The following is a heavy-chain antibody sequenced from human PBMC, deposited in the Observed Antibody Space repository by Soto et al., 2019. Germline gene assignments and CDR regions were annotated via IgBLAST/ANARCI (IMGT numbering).Heavy chain of an antibody. CDR2: IYWNDDK. CDR1: GFSLSTSGVG. V-gene: IGHV2-5*01. CDR3: AHRLIEYYFDY. D-gene: IGHD3-22*01. J-gene: IGHJ4*02. Sequence: QITLKESGPTLVKPTQTLTLTCTFSGFSLSTSGVGVGWIRQPPGKALAWLALIYWNDDKRYSPSLKSRLTITKDTSKNQVVLTMTNMDPVDTATYYCAHRLIEYYFDYWGQGTLVTVSS.